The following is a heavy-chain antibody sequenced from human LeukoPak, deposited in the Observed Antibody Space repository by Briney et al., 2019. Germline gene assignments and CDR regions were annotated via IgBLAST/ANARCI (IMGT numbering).Heavy chain of an antibody. J-gene: IGHJ4*02. Sequence: ASVTVSFKASGYTFTGYYMHWVRQAPGQGLEWMGWINPNSGGTNYAQNFQGRVTMTRDTSISTAYMELSRLRSDDTAVYYCARGNKIAVAANGGDYWGQGTLVTVSS. V-gene: IGHV1-2*02. D-gene: IGHD6-19*01. CDR2: INPNSGGT. CDR1: GYTFTGYY. CDR3: ARGNKIAVAANGGDY.